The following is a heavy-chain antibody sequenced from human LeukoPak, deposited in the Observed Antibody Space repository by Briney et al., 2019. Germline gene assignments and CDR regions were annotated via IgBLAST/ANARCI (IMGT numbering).Heavy chain of an antibody. J-gene: IGHJ6*03. V-gene: IGHV3-30*02. CDR3: AKGGGYEAQYYYYYLDV. D-gene: IGHD5-12*01. CDR1: GFTFSSYG. Sequence: GRSLRLSCAASGFTFSSYGMHWVRQAPGKGLEWVAFIRYDGSNKYYADSVKGRFTISRDNSKNTLYLQMKSLRAEDTAVYYCAKGGGYEAQYYYYYLDVWGKGTTVTISS. CDR2: IRYDGSNK.